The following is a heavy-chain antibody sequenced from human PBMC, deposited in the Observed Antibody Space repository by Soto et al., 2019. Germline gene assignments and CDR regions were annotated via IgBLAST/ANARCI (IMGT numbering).Heavy chain of an antibody. CDR3: AKDTGIAVAGNFDY. V-gene: IGHV3-9*01. D-gene: IGHD6-19*01. Sequence: DVQLVESGGGLVQPGRSLRLSCAASGFTFDDYAMHWVRQAPGKGLEWVSGISWNSGSIGYADSVKGRFTISRDNAKNSLYLQMNSLRAEDTALYYCAKDTGIAVAGNFDYWGQGTLVTVSS. CDR2: ISWNSGSI. J-gene: IGHJ4*02. CDR1: GFTFDDYA.